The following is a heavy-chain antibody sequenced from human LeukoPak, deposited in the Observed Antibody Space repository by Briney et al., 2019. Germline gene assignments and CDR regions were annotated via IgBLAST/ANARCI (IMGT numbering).Heavy chain of an antibody. Sequence: SETLSLTCTVSGGSISSYYWSWIRQPPGKGLEWIGYIYYSGSTNYNPSLKSRVTISVDTSKNQFSLKLSSVTAADTAVYYCARDHYDILTGYYSYFDLWGRGTLVTVSS. V-gene: IGHV4-59*01. CDR1: GGSISSYY. CDR2: IYYSGST. J-gene: IGHJ2*01. D-gene: IGHD3-9*01. CDR3: ARDHYDILTGYYSYFDL.